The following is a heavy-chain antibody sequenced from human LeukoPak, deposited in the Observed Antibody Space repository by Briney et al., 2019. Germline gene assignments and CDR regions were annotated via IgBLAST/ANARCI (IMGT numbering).Heavy chain of an antibody. CDR3: ARDAYNSNYFDY. V-gene: IGHV4-59*01. Sequence: SETLSLTCTVSGGSISSYYWSWIRQPPGKRLEWIGYIYHSGSTNYNPSLKSRVSISVDTSKNQFSLKVRSVTAADTAVYYCARDAYNSNYFDYWGQGTLVTVSS. CDR2: IYHSGST. D-gene: IGHD5-24*01. CDR1: GGSISSYY. J-gene: IGHJ4*02.